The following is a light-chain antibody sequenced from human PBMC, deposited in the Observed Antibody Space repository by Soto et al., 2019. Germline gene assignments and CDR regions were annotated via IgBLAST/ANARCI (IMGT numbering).Light chain of an antibody. CDR2: EGS. V-gene: IGLV2-23*01. CDR1: SSDVGSYNL. Sequence: QSALTQPASVSGSPGQSITISCTGTSSDVGSYNLVSWYQQHPGKAPKLMIYEGSKRPSGVSNRFSGSKSGNTASLIISGLQPEDEADYYCSSYAGSSARVVFGGGTKLTVL. CDR3: SSYAGSSARVV. J-gene: IGLJ2*01.